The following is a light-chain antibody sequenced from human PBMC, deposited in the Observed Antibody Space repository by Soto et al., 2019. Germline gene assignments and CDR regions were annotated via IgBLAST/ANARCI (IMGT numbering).Light chain of an antibody. Sequence: DIQMTHSPSSLSASVGDRVTITCQASQSISRCLNWYQHKPGKAPKLLIYDASSLETGVPSRFSGSGSGTDFTFTISSLQPDDFATYYCQQYDSHPWTFGGGTTVDIK. V-gene: IGKV1-33*01. CDR1: QSISRC. CDR3: QQYDSHPWT. CDR2: DAS. J-gene: IGKJ4*02.